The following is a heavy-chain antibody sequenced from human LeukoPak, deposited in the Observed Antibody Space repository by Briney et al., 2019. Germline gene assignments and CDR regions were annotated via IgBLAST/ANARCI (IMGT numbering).Heavy chain of an antibody. J-gene: IGHJ6*02. D-gene: IGHD3-10*01. CDR3: ARVDYGSAWVDV. CDR2: IYYSGST. Sequence: SETLSLTCTVSGGSISSGDYYWSWIRQPPGKGLEWIGYIYYSGSTYYNPSLKSRVTISVDTSKNQFSLKLSSVTAADTAVYYCARVDYGSAWVDVWGQGTTVTVSS. CDR1: GGSISSGDYY. V-gene: IGHV4-30-4*01.